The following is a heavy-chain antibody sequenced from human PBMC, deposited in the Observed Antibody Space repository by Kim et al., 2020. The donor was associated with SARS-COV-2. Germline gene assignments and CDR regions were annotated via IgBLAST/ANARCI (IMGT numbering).Heavy chain of an antibody. Sequence: GESLKISCKGSGYSFTSYWIGWVRQMPGKGLEWMGIIYPGDSDTRYSPSFQGQVTISADKSISTAYRQWSSLKASDTAMYYCAGPDSSYDSSGSYAFDIWGQGTMVTVSS. CDR3: AGPDSSYDSSGSYAFDI. J-gene: IGHJ3*02. CDR1: GYSFTSYW. V-gene: IGHV5-51*01. CDR2: IYPGDSDT. D-gene: IGHD3-22*01.